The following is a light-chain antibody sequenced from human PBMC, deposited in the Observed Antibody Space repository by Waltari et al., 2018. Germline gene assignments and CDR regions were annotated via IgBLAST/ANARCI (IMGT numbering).Light chain of an antibody. V-gene: IGKV1-39*01. Sequence: DIQMTQSPSSLSTSVGDRVTITCRASQGIDRYLNWYQHKPGKAPKLLICAASTLQSGVPSRFSGRGSGTDFTLTIRSLQPEDFVTYYCQQSYSTPITFGQGTRLDMK. CDR2: AAS. J-gene: IGKJ5*01. CDR3: QQSYSTPIT. CDR1: QGIDRY.